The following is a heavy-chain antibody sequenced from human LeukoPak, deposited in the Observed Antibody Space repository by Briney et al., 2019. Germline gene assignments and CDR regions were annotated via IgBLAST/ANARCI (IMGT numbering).Heavy chain of an antibody. CDR3: ARRRGYIYGPGGDYFDY. CDR2: ISHSGSS. V-gene: IGHV4-38-2*01. CDR1: DNSISSGSY. D-gene: IGHD5-18*01. J-gene: IGHJ4*02. Sequence: SETLSLTCAVSDNSISSGSYWGWIRQPPGQGLEWIGSISHSGSSYYTPSLKSRVTITIDSSKNQFSLKLSSVTAADTAVYYRARRRGYIYGPGGDYFDYWGQGTLVTVSS.